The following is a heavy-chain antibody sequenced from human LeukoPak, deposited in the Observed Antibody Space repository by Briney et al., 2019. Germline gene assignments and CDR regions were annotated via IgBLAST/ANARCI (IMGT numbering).Heavy chain of an antibody. Sequence: PGGSLRLSCAASGFTFDDYAMHWVRQAPGKGLEWVSGISWNSGSIGYADSVKGRFTISRDNAKNSLYLQMNSLRAEDTALYYCAKGPYYDILTGYVDYWGQGTLVTGSS. CDR3: AKGPYYDILTGYVDY. CDR1: GFTFDDYA. V-gene: IGHV3-9*01. D-gene: IGHD3-9*01. J-gene: IGHJ4*02. CDR2: ISWNSGSI.